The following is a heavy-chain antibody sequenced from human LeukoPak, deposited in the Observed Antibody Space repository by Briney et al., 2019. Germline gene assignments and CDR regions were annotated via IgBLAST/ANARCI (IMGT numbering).Heavy chain of an antibody. J-gene: IGHJ6*02. V-gene: IGHV3-53*01. D-gene: IGHD2-2*01. Sequence: GGSLRLSCAASGFTVSSNYMSWVRQAPGTGLEWVSVIYSGGSTYYADSVKGRFTISRVNSKNTLYLQMNSLRAEDTAVYYCARDRRYCSSTSCYYPYYYGMDVWGQGTTVTVSS. CDR1: GFTVSSNY. CDR2: IYSGGST. CDR3: ARDRRYCSSTSCYYPYYYGMDV.